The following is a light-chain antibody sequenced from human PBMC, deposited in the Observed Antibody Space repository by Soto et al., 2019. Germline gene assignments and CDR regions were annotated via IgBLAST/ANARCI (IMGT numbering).Light chain of an antibody. CDR1: SSDVGGHNS. Sequence: QSALTQPRSVSGSPGQSVTISCTGTSSDVGGHNSVSWYQQYPGKAPKLMIYDVTKRPSGVPDRFSGSKSGTSASLAITGLQAEDEADYYCQSYDSSLSGWVFGGGTKLTVL. CDR2: DVT. CDR3: QSYDSSLSGWV. V-gene: IGLV2-11*01. J-gene: IGLJ3*02.